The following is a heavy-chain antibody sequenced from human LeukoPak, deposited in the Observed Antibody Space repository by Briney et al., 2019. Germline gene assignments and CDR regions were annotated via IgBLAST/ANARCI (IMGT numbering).Heavy chain of an antibody. V-gene: IGHV3-23*01. Sequence: GGSLRLSCAASGFTFSSYAMSWVRQAPGKGLEWVSAISGSGGSTYYADSVKGRFTISRDNSKNTLYLQMNSLRAEDTAVYYCAKQLAYSGGDCYFGDAFDIWGQGTMVTVSS. D-gene: IGHD2-21*02. J-gene: IGHJ3*02. CDR2: ISGSGGST. CDR1: GFTFSSYA. CDR3: AKQLAYSGGDCYFGDAFDI.